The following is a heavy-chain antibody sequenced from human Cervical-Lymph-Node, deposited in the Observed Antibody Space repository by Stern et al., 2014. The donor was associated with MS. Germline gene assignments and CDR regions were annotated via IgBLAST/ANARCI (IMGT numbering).Heavy chain of an antibody. V-gene: IGHV1-69*01. Sequence: QVQLVQSGAEVKKPGSSVKVSCKASGGTFSSYAISWVRQAPGQGLEWMGGIIPIIGKANFAQKFQGRVTITADESTSKAYMVLSSLRSEDTAVYYCASVHSSSSGNWFDPWGQGTLVTVSS. CDR1: GGTFSSYA. CDR2: IIPIIGKA. D-gene: IGHD6-13*01. J-gene: IGHJ5*02. CDR3: ASVHSSSSGNWFDP.